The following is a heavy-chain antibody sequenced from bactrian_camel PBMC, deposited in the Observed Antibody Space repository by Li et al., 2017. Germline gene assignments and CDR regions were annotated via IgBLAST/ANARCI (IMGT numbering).Heavy chain of an antibody. CDR3: SYCTRSGTCLSECHY. CDR2: LYADGTT. Sequence: HVQLVESGGGSVQIGGSLRLSCVASGDTYLQYTYHSTRCMGWFRQAPGKGREEVARLYADGTTSCVDSVKGRFTISKDNAKNTLYLQMNSLKPEDTAEYSCSYCTRSGTCLSECHYWGQGTQVTVS. V-gene: IGHV3S26*01. CDR1: GDTYLQYTYHSTRC. J-gene: IGHJ4*01. D-gene: IGHD2*01.